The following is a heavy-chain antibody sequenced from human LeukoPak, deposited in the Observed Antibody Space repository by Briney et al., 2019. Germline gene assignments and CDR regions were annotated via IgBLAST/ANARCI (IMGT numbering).Heavy chain of an antibody. J-gene: IGHJ4*02. V-gene: IGHV4-59*01. CDR3: ARDRWGGDYGDSFDY. CDR1: GGSISSYY. CDR2: IYYSGST. D-gene: IGHD4-17*01. Sequence: SETLSLTCTVSGGSISSYYWSWIRQPPGKGLEWIGYIYYSGSTNYNPSLKSRVTISVDTSKNQFSLKLSSVTAEDTAVYYCARDRWGGDYGDSFDYWGQGTLVTVSS.